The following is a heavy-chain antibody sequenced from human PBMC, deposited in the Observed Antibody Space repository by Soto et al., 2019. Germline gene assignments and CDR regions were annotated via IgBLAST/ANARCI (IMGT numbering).Heavy chain of an antibody. V-gene: IGHV1-2*02. D-gene: IGHD6-6*01. CDR3: AKDLTRQLAYWLDP. CDR2: INAHSGGT. CDR1: GFSFTGYY. J-gene: IGHJ5*02. Sequence: QEQSVQSGAAVKKPGASVKVSCKASGFSFTGYYIHWLRQAPGQGLEWMGWINAHSGGTEYAQKFQGRVTLTRDTSISTAYMTLSSLRSDDTAIYYCAKDLTRQLAYWLDPWGQGTQVTVSS.